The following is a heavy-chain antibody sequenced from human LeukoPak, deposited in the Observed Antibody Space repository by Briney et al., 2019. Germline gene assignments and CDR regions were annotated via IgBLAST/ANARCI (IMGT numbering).Heavy chain of an antibody. CDR3: ARHSGDDSSGYPDY. V-gene: IGHV1-46*01. CDR1: GYTFTSYY. CDR2: INPSGGST. Sequence: ASVKVSCKASGYTFTSYYMHWVRQAPGQGLEWMGIINPSGGSTSYAQKFQGRVTMTRDKSISTAYLQWSSLKASDTAMYYCARHSGDDSSGYPDYWGQGTLVTVSS. J-gene: IGHJ4*02. D-gene: IGHD3-22*01.